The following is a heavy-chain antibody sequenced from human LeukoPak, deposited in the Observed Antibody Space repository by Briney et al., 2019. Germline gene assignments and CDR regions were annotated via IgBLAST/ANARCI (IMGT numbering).Heavy chain of an antibody. V-gene: IGHV3-23*01. CDR2: ISGSGGST. CDR3: ASGDAYSSGLNWFDP. Sequence: PGGSLRLSCAASGFTFSSYAMSWVRQAPGKGLEWVSAISGSGGSTYYADSVKGRFTISRDNAKNSLYLQMNSLRAEDTAVYYCASGDAYSSGLNWFDPWGQGTLVTVSS. CDR1: GFTFSSYA. J-gene: IGHJ5*02. D-gene: IGHD6-19*01.